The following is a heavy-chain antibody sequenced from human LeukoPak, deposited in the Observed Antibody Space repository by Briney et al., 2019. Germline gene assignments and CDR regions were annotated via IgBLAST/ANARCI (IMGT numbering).Heavy chain of an antibody. D-gene: IGHD6-6*01. J-gene: IGHJ4*02. Sequence: GGSLRLSCAGSGFPFSGYSMNWVRQTPGKGLEWVSSMSILSGITYYAESVKGRFTVSRDNAKDLLHLQMNSLRVEDTAIYYCAREFEYSTSGAGYWGQGTLVTVSS. CDR3: AREFEYSTSGAGY. CDR1: GFPFSGYS. V-gene: IGHV3-21*01. CDR2: MSILSGIT.